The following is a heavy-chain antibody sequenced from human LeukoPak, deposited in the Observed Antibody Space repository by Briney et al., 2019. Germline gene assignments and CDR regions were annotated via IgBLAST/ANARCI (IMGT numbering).Heavy chain of an antibody. CDR2: ISSSSSYI. V-gene: IGHV3-21*01. CDR3: ARDPFTTKWDLTVWYYFDY. J-gene: IGHJ4*02. Sequence: PGGSLRLSCAASGFTFSSYSMNWVRQAPGKGLEWVSSISSSSSYIYYADSVKGRFTISRDNAKNSLYLQMNSLRAEDTAVYYCARDPFTTKWDLTVWYYFDYWGQGTQVTVSS. D-gene: IGHD1-26*01. CDR1: GFTFSSYS.